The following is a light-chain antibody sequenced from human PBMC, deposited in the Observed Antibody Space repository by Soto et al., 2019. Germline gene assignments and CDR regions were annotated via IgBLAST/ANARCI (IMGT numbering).Light chain of an antibody. CDR2: EDV. CDR3: KSYAGSNTNV. CDR1: RNDIGLYDF. Sequence: QAVLTQPPSASGSPGQSFTISCTGTRNDIGLYDFVSWYQHHPGKAPRLIIYEDVQRPSGVPDRFSGSKSGNTASLTVSGLQAADEADYFCKSYAGSNTNVFGSGTEVTVL. J-gene: IGLJ1*01. V-gene: IGLV2-8*01.